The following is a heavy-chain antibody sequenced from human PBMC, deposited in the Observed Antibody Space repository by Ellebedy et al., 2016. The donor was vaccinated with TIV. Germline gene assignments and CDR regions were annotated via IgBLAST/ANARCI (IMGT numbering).Heavy chain of an antibody. D-gene: IGHD4-17*01. CDR2: INDSEST. CDR3: ARGRTTMTTKAHYFDS. J-gene: IGHJ4*02. V-gene: IGHV4-34*01. CDR1: GGSFSGHY. Sequence: SETLSLTXAVNGGSFSGHYWSWIRQSPGKGLEWIGEINDSESTNRNPSLKSRVTISVDTSKNQFSLKLNSLTAADMAVYYCARGRTTMTTKAHYFDSWGQGTLVTVSS.